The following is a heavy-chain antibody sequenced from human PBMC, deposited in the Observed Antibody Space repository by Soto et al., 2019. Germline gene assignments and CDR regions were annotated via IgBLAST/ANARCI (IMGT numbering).Heavy chain of an antibody. D-gene: IGHD6-19*01. Sequence: GASVKVSCKASGHTFTSYAMHWVRQAPGQRLEWMGWINAGNGNTKYSQKFQGRVTITRDTSASTAYMELSSLRSEDTAVYYCARGSPRIAVAGSPEYFQHWGQGTLVTVSS. CDR2: INAGNGNT. CDR1: GHTFTSYA. J-gene: IGHJ1*01. CDR3: ARGSPRIAVAGSPEYFQH. V-gene: IGHV1-3*01.